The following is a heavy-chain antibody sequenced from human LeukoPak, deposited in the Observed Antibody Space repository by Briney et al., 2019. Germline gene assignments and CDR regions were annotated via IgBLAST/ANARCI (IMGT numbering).Heavy chain of an antibody. CDR3: ASHGWAAADGFFDY. J-gene: IGHJ4*02. CDR1: GGSISSSSYY. V-gene: IGHV4-39*01. D-gene: IGHD6-13*01. CDR2: IYYSGST. Sequence: SETLSLTCTVSGGSISSSSYYWGWIRQPPGKGVEWIGSIYYSGSTYYNPSLKSRVTISVDTSKNQFSLKLSSVTAADTAVYYCASHGWAAADGFFDYWGQGTLVTVSS.